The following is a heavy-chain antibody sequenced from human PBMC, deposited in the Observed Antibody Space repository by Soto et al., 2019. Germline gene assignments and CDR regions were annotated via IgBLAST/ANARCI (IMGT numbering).Heavy chain of an antibody. D-gene: IGHD3-9*01. Sequence: GGALRLSCAAPGFTFSSYAITLVRQAPGKGLEWGSVISGSGGSTYFADSVKGRFTISRDNSRNTLYLQMSSLRAEDTALYYCARSESYYDILTGYSSDPLTSAPFYYYYGMDVWGQGTTVIVSS. CDR1: GFTFSSYA. V-gene: IGHV3-23*01. CDR2: ISGSGGST. J-gene: IGHJ6*02. CDR3: ARSESYYDILTGYSSDPLTSAPFYYYYGMDV.